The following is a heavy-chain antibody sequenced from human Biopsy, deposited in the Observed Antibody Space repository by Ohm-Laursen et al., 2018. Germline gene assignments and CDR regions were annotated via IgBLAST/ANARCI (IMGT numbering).Heavy chain of an antibody. V-gene: IGHV4-59*01. Sequence: GTLSLTCTVSGVSITAYYWSWIRQPPGKGLECIGNIHHSGSTNYNPSLKSRLTISVDTSKNQFSLTLSSVTAADTAVYYCARDSGILNYGNFKYYHYYGMDVWGQGTKVTVSS. D-gene: IGHD4-11*01. CDR3: ARDSGILNYGNFKYYHYYGMDV. CDR1: GVSITAYY. J-gene: IGHJ6*02. CDR2: IHHSGST.